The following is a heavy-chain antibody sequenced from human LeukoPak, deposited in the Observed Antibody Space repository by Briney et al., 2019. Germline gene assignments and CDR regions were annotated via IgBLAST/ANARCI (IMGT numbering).Heavy chain of an antibody. Sequence: GGSLRLSCAASGFTFSSYWMSWVRQAPGKGLEWVANIKQDGSEKYYVVSVKGRFTISRDNAKNSLYLQMNSLRAEDTAVCYCARVQWLVLAFDIWGQGTMVTVSS. CDR1: GFTFSSYW. V-gene: IGHV3-7*01. CDR3: ARVQWLVLAFDI. J-gene: IGHJ3*02. CDR2: IKQDGSEK. D-gene: IGHD6-19*01.